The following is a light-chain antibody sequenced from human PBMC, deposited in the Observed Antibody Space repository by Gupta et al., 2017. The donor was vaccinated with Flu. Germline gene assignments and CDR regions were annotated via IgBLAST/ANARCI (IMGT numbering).Light chain of an antibody. CDR3: HQRSTLNT. Sequence: EIVLTQSPATLSLSPGERATLSCRASQSVSSYLAWYQQKPGQAPRLLIYDASNRANGIPDRFSGSGSGTDFTLTSSRREPEDFAVYYWHQRSTLNTFGQGTLMDIK. V-gene: IGKV3-11*01. J-gene: IGKJ5*01. CDR2: DAS. CDR1: QSVSSY.